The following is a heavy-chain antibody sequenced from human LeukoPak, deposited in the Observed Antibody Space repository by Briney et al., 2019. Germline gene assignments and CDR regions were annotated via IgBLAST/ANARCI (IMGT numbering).Heavy chain of an antibody. J-gene: IGHJ4*02. CDR1: GGSISSYY. CDR2: IYYSGST. Sequence: SETLSLTCTVSGGSISSYYWSWIRQPPGKGLEWIGYIYYSGSTNYNPSLKSRVTISVDTSKNQFSLKLSSVTAADTAVYYCARGGVGAKWSRAYYSDYWGQGTLVTVSS. CDR3: ARGGVGAKWSRAYYSDY. V-gene: IGHV4-59*01. D-gene: IGHD1-26*01.